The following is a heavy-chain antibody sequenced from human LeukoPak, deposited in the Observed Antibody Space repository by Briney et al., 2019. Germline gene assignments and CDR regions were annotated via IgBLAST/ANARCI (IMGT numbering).Heavy chain of an antibody. D-gene: IGHD3-10*01. CDR2: IWYDGSNQ. V-gene: IGHV3-33*01. CDR3: TTDHMVRGVTYYFDY. Sequence: QPGGSLRLSCAASGFTFSSYGMHWVRQAPGKGLEWVAVIWYDGSNQYSADSVKGRFTISRDNSKNTLYLQMNSLRAEDTAVYYCTTDHMVRGVTYYFDYWGQGTLVTVSS. J-gene: IGHJ4*02. CDR1: GFTFSSYG.